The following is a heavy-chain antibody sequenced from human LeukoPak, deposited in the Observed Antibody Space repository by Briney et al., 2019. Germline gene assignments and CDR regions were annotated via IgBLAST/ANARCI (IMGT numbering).Heavy chain of an antibody. D-gene: IGHD6-13*01. V-gene: IGHV3-53*01. Sequence: GGSLRLSCAASGFTVSGNYMSWVRQAPGKGLEWVSVIYSDGSTYYADSVKGRFTISRDTSKNTLYLQMNSLRVEDTAVHYCARSNSWISYFDSWGPGTLVTVSS. CDR2: IYSDGST. CDR1: GFTVSGNY. CDR3: ARSNSWISYFDS. J-gene: IGHJ4*02.